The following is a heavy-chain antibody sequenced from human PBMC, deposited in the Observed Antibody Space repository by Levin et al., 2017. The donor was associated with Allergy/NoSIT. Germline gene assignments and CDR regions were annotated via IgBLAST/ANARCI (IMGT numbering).Heavy chain of an antibody. J-gene: IGHJ4*02. CDR3: AKVRSRLLWFRELIDW. D-gene: IGHD3-10*01. V-gene: IGHV3-9*01. CDR2: ISWNSGSI. CDR1: GFTFDDYA. Sequence: PGGSLRLSCAASGFTFDDYAMHWVRQAPGKGLEWVSGISWNSGSIGYVDSVKGRFTISRDNAKNSLYLQMNSLRAEDTALYYCAKVRSRLLWFRELIDWWGQGTLVTVSS.